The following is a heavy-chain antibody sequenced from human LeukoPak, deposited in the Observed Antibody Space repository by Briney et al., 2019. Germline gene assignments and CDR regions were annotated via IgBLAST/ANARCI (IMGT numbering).Heavy chain of an antibody. D-gene: IGHD3-10*01. V-gene: IGHV4-39*07. CDR1: GGSISSGDYY. Sequence: SETLSLTCTVSGGSISSGDYYWGWIRQPPGKGLEWIGSIYHGGTIYYNPSLKSRVTMSVDTSKNQFSLSLSSVTAADTAVYYCARVESGTYYRFDYWGQGTLVTVSS. J-gene: IGHJ4*02. CDR2: IYHGGTI. CDR3: ARVESGTYYRFDY.